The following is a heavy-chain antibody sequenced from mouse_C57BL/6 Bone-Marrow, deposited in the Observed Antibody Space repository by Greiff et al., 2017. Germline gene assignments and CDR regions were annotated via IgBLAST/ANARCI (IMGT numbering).Heavy chain of an antibody. D-gene: IGHD2-13*01. CDR3: ARLDYFWYFDV. Sequence: QVLLQQSGPELVKPGASVKISCKASGYAFSSSWMNWVKQRPGKGLEWIGRISPGDGDTNYNGKFKGKATLTADKSSSTAYMQLSSLTSEDSAVYFCARLDYFWYFDVWGTGTTVTV. CDR1: GYAFSSSW. V-gene: IGHV1-82*01. J-gene: IGHJ1*03. CDR2: ISPGDGDT.